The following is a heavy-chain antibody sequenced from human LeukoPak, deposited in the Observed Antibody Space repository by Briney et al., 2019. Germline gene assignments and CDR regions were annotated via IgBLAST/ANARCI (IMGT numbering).Heavy chain of an antibody. CDR1: GGSFSGYY. V-gene: IGHV4-34*01. CDR2: INHSGNT. J-gene: IGHJ4*02. D-gene: IGHD6-13*01. Sequence: PSETLSLTCAVYGGSFSGYYWTWIRQPPGKGLEWIGEINHSGNTNYNPSLKSRVTMSVDTSKNQFSLKLSSVTAADTAVYYCARGVYIAAAQYGYWGQGTLVTVSS. CDR3: ARGVYIAAAQYGY.